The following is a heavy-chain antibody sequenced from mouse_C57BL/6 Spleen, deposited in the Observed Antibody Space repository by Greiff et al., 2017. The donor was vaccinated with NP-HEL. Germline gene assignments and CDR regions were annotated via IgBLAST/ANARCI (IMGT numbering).Heavy chain of an antibody. Sequence: VQLQQSGAELVKPGASVKISCKASGYAFSSYWMNWVQQRPGKGLEWIGQIYPGDGDTNYNGKFKGKATLTADKSSSTAYMQLSSLTSEDSAVYFCARYHYGNPYYYAMDYWGQGTSVTVSS. CDR2: IYPGDGDT. V-gene: IGHV1-80*01. D-gene: IGHD2-1*01. J-gene: IGHJ4*01. CDR3: ARYHYGNPYYYAMDY. CDR1: GYAFSSYW.